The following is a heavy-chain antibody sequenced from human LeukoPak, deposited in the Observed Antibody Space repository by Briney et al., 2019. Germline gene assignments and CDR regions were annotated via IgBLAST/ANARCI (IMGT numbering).Heavy chain of an antibody. V-gene: IGHV4-34*01. CDR2: INHSGST. Sequence: SETLSLTCAVYGGSFSGYYWSWIRQPPGEGLEWIGEINHSGSTNYNPSLKSRVTISVDTSKNQFSLKLSSVTAADTAVYYCARGSSRDGYNWQDYWGQGTLVTVSS. CDR1: GGSFSGYY. J-gene: IGHJ4*02. CDR3: ARGSSRDGYNWQDY. D-gene: IGHD5-24*01.